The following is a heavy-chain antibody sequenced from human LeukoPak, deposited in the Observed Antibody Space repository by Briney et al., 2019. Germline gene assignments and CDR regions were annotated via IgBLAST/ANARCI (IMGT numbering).Heavy chain of an antibody. J-gene: IGHJ4*02. Sequence: ASVKVSCKASGYTFTTYYMHWVRQALGQGLEWMGIINPGDGSTNYAQKFQGRVTMTRDTSTSTVYMELSGLRSEDTAVYSCARRGGDRGLDCWGQGTLVTVSS. D-gene: IGHD3-10*01. CDR3: ARRGGDRGLDC. V-gene: IGHV1-46*01. CDR1: GYTFTTYY. CDR2: INPGDGST.